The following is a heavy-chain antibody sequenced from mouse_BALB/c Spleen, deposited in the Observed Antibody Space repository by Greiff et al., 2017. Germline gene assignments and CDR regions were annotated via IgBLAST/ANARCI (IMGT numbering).Heavy chain of an antibody. Sequence: EVKLVESGGGLVQPKGSLKLSCAASGFTFNTYAMNWVRQAPGKGLEWVARIRSKSNNYATYYADSVKDRFTISRDDSQSMLYLQMNNLKTEDTAMYYCVRHNYRYDRYYAMDYWGQGTSVTVSS. J-gene: IGHJ4*01. V-gene: IGHV10-1*02. D-gene: IGHD2-14*01. CDR2: IRSKSNNYAT. CDR3: VRHNYRYDRYYAMDY. CDR1: GFTFNTYA.